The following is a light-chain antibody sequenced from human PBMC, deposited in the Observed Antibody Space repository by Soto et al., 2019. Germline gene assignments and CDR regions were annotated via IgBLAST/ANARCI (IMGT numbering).Light chain of an antibody. CDR3: CSYAGSYTFYV. CDR1: SSDVGGYNY. CDR2: DVS. Sequence: QSALTQPRSVSGSPGQSVTISCTGTSSDVGGYNYVSWYQQHPGKAPKLMIYDVSNRPSGVPDRFSGSKSGNTASLTISGLQAEDEDDYYCCSYAGSYTFYVFGTGTKLTVL. V-gene: IGLV2-11*01. J-gene: IGLJ1*01.